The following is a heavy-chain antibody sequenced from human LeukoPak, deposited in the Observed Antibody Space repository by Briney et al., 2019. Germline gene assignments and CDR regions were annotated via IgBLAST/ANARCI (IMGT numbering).Heavy chain of an antibody. V-gene: IGHV3-30*18. Sequence: GRSLRLSCAASGFTFSSYGMHWVRQAPGKGLEWVAVISYDGSNKYYADPVKGRFTISRDNSKNTLYLQMNSLRAEDTAVYYCAKDHVRFPPYQLLSHWGQGTLVTVSS. D-gene: IGHD2-2*01. J-gene: IGHJ4*02. CDR2: ISYDGSNK. CDR3: AKDHVRFPPYQLLSH. CDR1: GFTFSSYG.